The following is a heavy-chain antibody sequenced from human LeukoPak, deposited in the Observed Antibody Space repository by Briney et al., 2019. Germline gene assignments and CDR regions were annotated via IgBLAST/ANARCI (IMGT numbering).Heavy chain of an antibody. J-gene: IGHJ6*02. CDR1: GCAFSSYG. CDR2: IIPILDMA. CDR3: ARDGGWLQTQNHYYYHGLDV. V-gene: IGHV1-69*04. D-gene: IGHD5-24*01. Sequence: SVTVSCKASGCAFSSYGITWVRQAPGQGPEWMGRIIPILDMADYAQKLQGRVTITADKSTRTAYMEMSSLRSEDTAVYYCARDGGWLQTQNHYYYHGLDVWGQGTTVTVSS.